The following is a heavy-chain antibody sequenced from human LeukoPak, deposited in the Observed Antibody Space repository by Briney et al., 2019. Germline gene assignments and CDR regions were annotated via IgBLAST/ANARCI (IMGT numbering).Heavy chain of an antibody. CDR1: GFTFNSYS. Sequence: GGSLRLSCAASGFTFNSYSMNWVRQAPGKGLEWVSYISSSSSTIHYADSVKGRFTISRDNSKDSLYLQMNSLRTEDTALYCCARDNTGSYEYWGQGTLVTVSP. CDR2: ISSSSSTI. D-gene: IGHD1-26*01. CDR3: ARDNTGSYEY. J-gene: IGHJ4*02. V-gene: IGHV3-48*04.